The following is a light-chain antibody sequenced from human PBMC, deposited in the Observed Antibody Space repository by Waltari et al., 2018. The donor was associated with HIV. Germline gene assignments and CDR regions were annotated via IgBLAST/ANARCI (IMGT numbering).Light chain of an antibody. J-gene: IGLJ1*01. CDR1: SSNIGSNT. Sequence: QSVLTQPPSTSGAPGQTVTISCSGSSSNIGSNTVNWYQKLPGTAPRLLIFVYGLPPSGVPDRFSGSKSGNSASLAISRLQSEDDGDYFCAAWDDSLNGYVFGTGTKVIV. CDR3: AAWDDSLNGYV. CDR2: VYG. V-gene: IGLV1-44*01.